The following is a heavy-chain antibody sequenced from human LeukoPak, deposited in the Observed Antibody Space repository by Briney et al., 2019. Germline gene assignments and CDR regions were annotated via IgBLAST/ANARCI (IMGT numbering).Heavy chain of an antibody. D-gene: IGHD5-18*01. Sequence: GGSLRLSCAASGFTLSSYSMNWVRQAPGRGREWVSSISSSSSYIYYADSVKGRFTISRDNAKNSLYLQMNSLRAEDTAVYYCARELPGYGPDYWGQGTLVTVSS. CDR3: ARELPGYGPDY. J-gene: IGHJ4*02. CDR1: GFTLSSYS. CDR2: ISSSSSYI. V-gene: IGHV3-21*01.